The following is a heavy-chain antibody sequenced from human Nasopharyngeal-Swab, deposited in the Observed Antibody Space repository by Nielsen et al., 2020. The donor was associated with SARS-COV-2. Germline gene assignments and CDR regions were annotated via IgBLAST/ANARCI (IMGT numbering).Heavy chain of an antibody. D-gene: IGHD3-3*01. CDR3: ARGTVFGVANGMDV. Sequence: VRQAPGQGLEWVSSIGRYGTDIFHADSVKGRFSVFRDAANKSIYLQMRSLRAEDTAVYYCARGTVFGVANGMDVWGQGTTVTVSS. J-gene: IGHJ6*02. V-gene: IGHV3-21*01. CDR2: IGRYGTDI.